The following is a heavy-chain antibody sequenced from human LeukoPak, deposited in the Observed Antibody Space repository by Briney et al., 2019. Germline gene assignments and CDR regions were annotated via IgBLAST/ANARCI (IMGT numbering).Heavy chain of an antibody. CDR1: GGSFSGYY. J-gene: IGHJ4*02. D-gene: IGHD1-7*01. V-gene: IGHV4-34*01. CDR3: ARGVRGYNWNYDY. CDR2: VNHSGST. Sequence: SETLSLTCAVYGGSFSGYYWSWIRQPPGKGLEWIGEVNHSGSTNYNPSLKSRVPISVDTSKNQFSLKLSSVTAADTAVYYCARGVRGYNWNYDYWGQGTLVTVSS.